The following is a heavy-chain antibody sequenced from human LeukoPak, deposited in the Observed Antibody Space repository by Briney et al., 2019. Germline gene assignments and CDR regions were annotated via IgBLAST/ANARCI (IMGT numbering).Heavy chain of an antibody. CDR1: GFTFSSYV. J-gene: IGHJ4*02. CDR2: ISGSGGST. D-gene: IGHD1-26*01. CDR3: AKDWYSGSYGLYFDY. Sequence: GGSLRLSCAASGFTFSSYVMSWVRQAPGKGLEWVSAISGSGGSTYYADSVKGRFTISRDNSKNTLYLQMNSLRAEDTAVYYCAKDWYSGSYGLYFDYWGQGTLVTVSS. V-gene: IGHV3-23*01.